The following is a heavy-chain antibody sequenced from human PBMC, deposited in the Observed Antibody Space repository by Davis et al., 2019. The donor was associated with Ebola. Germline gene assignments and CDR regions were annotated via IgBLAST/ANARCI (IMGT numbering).Heavy chain of an antibody. D-gene: IGHD4-17*01. J-gene: IGHJ1*01. V-gene: IGHV3-11*01. CDR3: AKLDYNDSYFQD. CDR1: GFTLSDYY. Sequence: GGSLRLSCAASGFTLSDYYMSWIRQAPGKGLEWVSYISSSGRTIYYADSVKGRFTISRDNSKNTLNLQMNSLRAEETAIYYCAKLDYNDSYFQDWGQGTLVTVSS. CDR2: ISSSGRTI.